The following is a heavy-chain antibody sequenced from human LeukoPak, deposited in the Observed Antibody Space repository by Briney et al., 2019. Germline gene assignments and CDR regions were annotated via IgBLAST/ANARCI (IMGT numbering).Heavy chain of an antibody. CDR2: ISSSSSYI. V-gene: IGHV3-21*01. J-gene: IGHJ4*02. CDR3: ARVDTYYYGSDDY. CDR1: GFTFSSYS. Sequence: GGSLRLSCAASGFTFSSYSMNWVRQAPGKGLEWVSSISSSSSYIYYADSVKGRFTISRDNAKNSLYLQMNSLRAEDTAVYYRARVDTYYYGSDDYWGQGTLVTVSS. D-gene: IGHD3-10*01.